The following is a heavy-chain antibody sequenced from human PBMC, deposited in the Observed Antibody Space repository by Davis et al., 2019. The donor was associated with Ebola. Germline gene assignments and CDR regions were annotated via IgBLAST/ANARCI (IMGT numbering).Heavy chain of an antibody. V-gene: IGHV1-69*01. J-gene: IGHJ4*02. D-gene: IGHD2-15*01. CDR1: GDTLTSYA. CDR2: IIPVFRTA. Sequence: VKVSCKAVGDTLTSYAMTWVRQAPGQGLEWMGGIIPVFRTANYAQKFQGRLTITADESTRTAYMELNGLRSEDTAVYYCAHLGPQRYCSGGGCHGYLDYWGQGTLVTVSS. CDR3: AHLGPQRYCSGGGCHGYLDY.